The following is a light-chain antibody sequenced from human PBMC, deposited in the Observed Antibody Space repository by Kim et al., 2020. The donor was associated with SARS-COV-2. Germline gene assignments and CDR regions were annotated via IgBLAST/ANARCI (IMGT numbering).Light chain of an antibody. CDR2: RAS. Sequence: LSVAPGERATRTGRASHSVGSDLAWYQQKPGQPPRVLNFRASTRATVIPARCSGRGSGTEFTLTISRVQAEDIGVYYWQQYNKWQTFGQGTKLEI. J-gene: IGKJ2*01. CDR1: HSVGSD. V-gene: IGKV3-15*01. CDR3: QQYNKWQT.